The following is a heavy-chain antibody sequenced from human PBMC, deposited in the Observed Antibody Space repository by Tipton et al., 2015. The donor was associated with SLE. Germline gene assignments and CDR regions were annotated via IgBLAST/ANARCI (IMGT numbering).Heavy chain of an antibody. CDR1: GGSFSGYY. CDR2: IYYSGST. J-gene: IGHJ4*02. V-gene: IGHV4-59*01. CDR3: ARDISRYCSGGSCYSRPVYFDY. D-gene: IGHD2-15*01. Sequence: TLSLTCAVYGGSFSGYYWSWIRQPPGKGLEWIGYIYYSGSTNYNPSLKSRVTISVDTSKNQFSLKLSSVTAADTAVYYCARDISRYCSGGSCYSRPVYFDYWGQGTPVTVSS.